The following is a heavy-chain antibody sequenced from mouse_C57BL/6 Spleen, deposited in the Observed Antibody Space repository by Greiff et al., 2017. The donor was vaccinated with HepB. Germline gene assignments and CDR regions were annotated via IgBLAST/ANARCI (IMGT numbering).Heavy chain of an antibody. CDR2: IHPNSGST. D-gene: IGHD4-1*01. Sequence: VQLQQPGAELVKPGASVKLSCKASGYTFTSYWMHWVKQRPGQGLEWIGMIHPNSGSTNYNEKFKSKAILTVDKSSSTAYMQLSSLTSEDSAVYYCARQLTGTGFDYWGQGTTLTVSS. V-gene: IGHV1-64*01. J-gene: IGHJ2*01. CDR1: GYTFTSYW. CDR3: ARQLTGTGFDY.